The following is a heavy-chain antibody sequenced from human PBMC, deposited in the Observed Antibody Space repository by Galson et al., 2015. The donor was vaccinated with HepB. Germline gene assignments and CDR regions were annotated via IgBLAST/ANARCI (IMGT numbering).Heavy chain of an antibody. J-gene: IGHJ6*02. D-gene: IGHD2-2*01. V-gene: IGHV1-2*02. CDR2: INPRSGGT. CDR1: GYDFTDYY. Sequence: SVKVSCKADGYDFTDYYLHWVRQAPGQGLEWMGWINPRSGGTKSAQKFQGRVTMTRDVSIYTASMELSRLSSVTAADTVVYYCARGGYMLVVPAADYYYYAMDVWGRGTTVTVSS. CDR3: ARGGYMLVVPAADYYYYAMDV.